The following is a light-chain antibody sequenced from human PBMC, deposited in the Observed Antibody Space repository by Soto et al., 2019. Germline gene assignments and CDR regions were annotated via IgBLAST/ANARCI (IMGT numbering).Light chain of an antibody. CDR2: GAS. CDR3: QQYNSWPPIT. CDR1: QSVSSGY. J-gene: IGKJ5*01. Sequence: DIVLTQSPGTLYLSPGERATLSCRASQSVSSGYLAWYQQRPGQAPRLLIYGASTRATGIPARFSGGGSGTEFTLTISSLQSEDFAVYYCQQYNSWPPITFGQGTRLEIK. V-gene: IGKV3D-15*01.